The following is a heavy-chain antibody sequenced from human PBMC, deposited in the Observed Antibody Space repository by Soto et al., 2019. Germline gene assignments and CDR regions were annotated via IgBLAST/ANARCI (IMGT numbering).Heavy chain of an antibody. CDR3: ARGPTIFGVGVDAFDI. CDR1: GFTLSSYA. CDR2: ICGSGDFT. Sequence: EVQMLESGGGLVQPGGSLRLSCAASGFTLSSYALSWVRQAPGKGLEWVSGICGSGDFTFDADSVRGRFTISRDNSMNTLYLQMNSLRVEDTAVYYCARGPTIFGVGVDAFDIWGQGKMVTVSS. V-gene: IGHV3-23*01. J-gene: IGHJ3*02. D-gene: IGHD3-3*01.